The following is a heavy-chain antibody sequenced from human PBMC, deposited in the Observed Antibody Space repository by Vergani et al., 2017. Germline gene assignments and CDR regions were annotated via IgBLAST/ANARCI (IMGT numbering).Heavy chain of an antibody. CDR2: IYYSGST. V-gene: IGHV4-59*01. D-gene: IGHD5-18*01. CDR1: GGSISSYY. CDR3: ARGREYSYGPADYYDYYMDV. Sequence: QVQLQESGQGLVKPSETLSLTCTVSGGSISSYYWSWIRQPPGKGLEWIGYIYYSGSTNYNPSLKSRVTISVDTSKNQFSLKRSSVTAADTAVYYCARGREYSYGPADYYDYYMDVWGKGTTVTVSS. J-gene: IGHJ6*03.